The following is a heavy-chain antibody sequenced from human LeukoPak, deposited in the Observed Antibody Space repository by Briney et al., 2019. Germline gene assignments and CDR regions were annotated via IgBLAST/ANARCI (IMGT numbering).Heavy chain of an antibody. V-gene: IGHV3-7*01. CDR2: IKQDGSEK. CDR1: GFTFSSYW. D-gene: IGHD2-2*01. Sequence: GGSLRLSCAASGFTFSSYWMTWVRQAPGKGLEWVANIKQDGSEKYYVDSVKGRFTISRDNAKNSLYLQMNSLRAEDTAVYYCARVGSMLVPAAILSWFDPWGQGTLVTVSS. CDR3: ARVGSMLVPAAILSWFDP. J-gene: IGHJ5*02.